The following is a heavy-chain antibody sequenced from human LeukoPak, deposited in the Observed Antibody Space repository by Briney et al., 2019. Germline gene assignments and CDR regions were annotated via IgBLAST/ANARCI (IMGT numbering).Heavy chain of an antibody. V-gene: IGHV5-51*01. CDR3: ARREYCSSTSCSACFDY. Sequence: GESLKISCKVSGYSFPSYWIGWVRQMPGKGLEWMGIIYPGDSDTRYSPSFQGQVTISVDKSITTAYLQWSSLKASDTAIYYCARREYCSSTSCSACFDYWGQGTLVTVSS. CDR2: IYPGDSDT. J-gene: IGHJ4*02. CDR1: GYSFPSYW. D-gene: IGHD2-2*01.